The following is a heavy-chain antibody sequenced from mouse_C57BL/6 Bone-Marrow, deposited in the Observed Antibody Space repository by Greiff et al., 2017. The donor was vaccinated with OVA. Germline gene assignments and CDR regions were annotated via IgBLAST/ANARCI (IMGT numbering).Heavy chain of an antibody. Sequence: EVQLVESGGGLVQPKASLKLSCAASGFTFTTYAMHWVRQAPGQGLEWVARIRSKSSNYASYYADTVKDRFTISRDESQSMLYLQMNILKTEDTAMYYCVRERGVDWGKGTTVTVSS. V-gene: IGHV10-3*01. J-gene: IGHJ1*03. CDR1: GFTFTTYA. CDR2: IRSKSSNYAS. CDR3: VRERGVD.